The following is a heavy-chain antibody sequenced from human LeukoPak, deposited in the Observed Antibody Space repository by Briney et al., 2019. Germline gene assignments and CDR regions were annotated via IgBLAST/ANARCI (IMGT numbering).Heavy chain of an antibody. Sequence: GGSLRLSCAASGFTFSSYSMNWVRQAPGKGLEWVSSISSSSSYIYYTDSVKGRFTISRDNSKNTLYLQMNSLRAEDTAVYYCAKDPRDPVVTPDYWGQGTLVTVSS. J-gene: IGHJ4*02. V-gene: IGHV3-21*04. CDR2: ISSSSSYI. D-gene: IGHD2-21*02. CDR3: AKDPRDPVVTPDY. CDR1: GFTFSSYS.